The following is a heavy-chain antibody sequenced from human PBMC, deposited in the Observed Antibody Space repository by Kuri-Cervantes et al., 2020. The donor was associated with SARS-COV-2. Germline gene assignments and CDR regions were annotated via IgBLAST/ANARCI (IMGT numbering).Heavy chain of an antibody. D-gene: IGHD5-18*01. CDR2: ISSSSSYI. V-gene: IGHV3-21*01. Sequence: GGSLRLSCAASGFTFSSYSMNWVRQAPGKGLEWVSSISSSSSYIYYADSVKGRFTISRDNAKNSLYLQMNSLRAEDTAVYYCAREGEDTAMVSGFDYWGQGTLVTVSS. CDR1: GFTFSSYS. CDR3: AREGEDTAMVSGFDY. J-gene: IGHJ4*02.